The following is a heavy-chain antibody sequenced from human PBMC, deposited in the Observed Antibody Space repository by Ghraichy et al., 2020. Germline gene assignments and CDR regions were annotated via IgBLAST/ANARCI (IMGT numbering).Heavy chain of an antibody. CDR2: INHSGST. Sequence: SQTLSLTCAVYGGSFSDYYWSWIRQPPGKGLEWIGEINHSGSTNYNPSLKSRVTISVDTSKNQFSLKLSSVTAADTAVYYCARGLGSYSSPWGQGTLVTVSS. J-gene: IGHJ5*02. CDR1: GGSFSDYY. CDR3: ARGLGSYSSP. V-gene: IGHV4-34*01. D-gene: IGHD6-19*01.